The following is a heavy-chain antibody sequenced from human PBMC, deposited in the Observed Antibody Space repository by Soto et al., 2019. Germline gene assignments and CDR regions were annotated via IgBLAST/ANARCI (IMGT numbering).Heavy chain of an antibody. V-gene: IGHV3-9*01. CDR2: ISWNSGSI. CDR1: GFTFDDYA. J-gene: IGHJ6*03. Sequence: GGSLRLSCAASGFTFDDYAMHWVRQAPGKGLEWVSGISWNSGSIGYADSVKGRFTISRDNAKNSLYLQMNSLRAEDTALYYCAKDVTGVAAYYMDVWGKGTTVTVSS. D-gene: IGHD2-15*01. CDR3: AKDVTGVAAYYMDV.